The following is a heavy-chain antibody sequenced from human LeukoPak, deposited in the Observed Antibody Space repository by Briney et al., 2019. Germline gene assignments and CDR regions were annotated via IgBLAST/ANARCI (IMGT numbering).Heavy chain of an antibody. J-gene: IGHJ4*02. D-gene: IGHD5-18*01. CDR3: ARDAGYGYDRFDY. V-gene: IGHV3-7*01. CDR1: GFIFSSYW. Sequence: PGGSLRLSCAASGFIFSSYWMAWVRQAPGKGLEGVANIKEDGSEKNYVDSVKGRFTISRDNAKNSLYLQMNSLRAEDTAVYYCARDAGYGYDRFDYWGQGTQVTVSS. CDR2: IKEDGSEK.